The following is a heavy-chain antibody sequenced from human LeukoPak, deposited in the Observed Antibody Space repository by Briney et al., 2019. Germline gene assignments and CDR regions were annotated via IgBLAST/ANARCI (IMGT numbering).Heavy chain of an antibody. J-gene: IGHJ4*02. CDR1: GFTFDDYA. D-gene: IGHD3-16*02. Sequence: GGSLRLSCAASGFTFDDYAMRWVRQAPGKGLEWVSGISWNSGSIGYADSVKGRFTISRDNAKNSLYLQMNSLRAEDTALYYCAKVSRALRLGELSYYFDYWGQGTLVTVSS. CDR3: AKVSRALRLGELSYYFDY. CDR2: ISWNSGSI. V-gene: IGHV3-9*01.